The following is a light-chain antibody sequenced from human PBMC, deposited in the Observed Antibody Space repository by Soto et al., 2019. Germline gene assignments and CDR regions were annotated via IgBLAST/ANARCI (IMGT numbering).Light chain of an antibody. CDR1: QTITRY. Sequence: DIQMTQPPSSLSASVGDRVTITCRASQTITRYLNWYQLKPGRAPNLLIYAASRLQSGVPSRFGRSGSGTEFTLTIRSLQPEDFATYYFQQSYSTLFTFGPRTKVEIK. V-gene: IGKV1-39*01. J-gene: IGKJ3*01. CDR2: AAS. CDR3: QQSYSTLFT.